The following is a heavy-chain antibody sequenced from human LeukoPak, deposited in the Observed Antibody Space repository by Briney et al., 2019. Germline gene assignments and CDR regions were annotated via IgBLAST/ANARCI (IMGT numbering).Heavy chain of an antibody. CDR1: GGSISSGGYY. J-gene: IGHJ6*02. CDR2: IYYSGST. V-gene: IGHV4-31*03. Sequence: SQTLSLTRTVSGGSISSGGYYWSWIRQHPGKGLEWIGYIYYSGSTYYNPSLKSRITISVDTSKNQFSLKLSSVTAADTAVYYCARGGYYDSSGYHPTYYYGMDVWGQGTTVTVYS. D-gene: IGHD3-22*01. CDR3: ARGGYYDSSGYHPTYYYGMDV.